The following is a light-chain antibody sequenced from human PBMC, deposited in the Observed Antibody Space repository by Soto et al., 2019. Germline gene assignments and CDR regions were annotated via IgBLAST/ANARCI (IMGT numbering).Light chain of an antibody. CDR1: QSIYKC. CDR2: AAS. J-gene: IGKJ4*01. Sequence: DVQMTQSPSSVSASIGDRVTISCRASQSIYKCLVWYQQKPGKAPKLLIYAASSLQSGLPSRFSGSGYGTDFTLTISSLQPEDSATYYCQQADSFPLTFGGGTKVDIK. CDR3: QQADSFPLT. V-gene: IGKV1-12*01.